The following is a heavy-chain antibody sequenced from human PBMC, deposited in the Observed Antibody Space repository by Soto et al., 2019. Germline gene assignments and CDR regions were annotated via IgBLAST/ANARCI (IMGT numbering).Heavy chain of an antibody. V-gene: IGHV3-23*01. CDR1: GFTFNNYA. CDR3: AKGRGGSGSLTPRVDF. D-gene: IGHD3-10*01. J-gene: IGHJ4*02. Sequence: EVQLLESGGGLVQPGGSLRLSCAASGFTFNNYAMTWVRQAPVKGLEWVSAISGGGDTTSYADSVKGPFTVSRDGSKNTLYLQMSSLRAEDTALYYCAKGRGGSGSLTPRVDFWGQGTLVTVSS. CDR2: ISGGGDTT.